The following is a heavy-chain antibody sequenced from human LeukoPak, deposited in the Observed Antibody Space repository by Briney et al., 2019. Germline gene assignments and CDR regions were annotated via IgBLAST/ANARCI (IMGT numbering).Heavy chain of an antibody. V-gene: IGHV4-39*07. CDR3: AREAYSSGLDY. CDR2: IYYIGNT. Sequence: SETLSLTCTVSGGSISSSSYYWGWIRQPPGKGLEWIGSIYYIGNTYYNPSLKSRVTISVDTSKNQFSLKLSSVTAADTAVYYCAREAYSSGLDYWGQGTLVTVSS. CDR1: GGSISSSSYY. J-gene: IGHJ4*02. D-gene: IGHD6-19*01.